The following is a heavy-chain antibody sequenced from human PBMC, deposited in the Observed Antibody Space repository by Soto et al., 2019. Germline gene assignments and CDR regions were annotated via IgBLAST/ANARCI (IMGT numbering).Heavy chain of an antibody. Sequence: QVQLVQSGAEVKKPGSSVKVSCKTSGGTFHSHAVTWVRQAPGQGLEWMGGIIPVFNTTNYAEKFQGRVTIPTDMSSSTAYMELSSLRSEDTAVYYCARVRFYYDIRRYYRVDPWGQGTLVIVSS. J-gene: IGHJ5*02. CDR2: IIPVFNTT. CDR1: GGTFHSHA. D-gene: IGHD3-22*01. CDR3: ARVRFYYDIRRYYRVDP. V-gene: IGHV1-69*06.